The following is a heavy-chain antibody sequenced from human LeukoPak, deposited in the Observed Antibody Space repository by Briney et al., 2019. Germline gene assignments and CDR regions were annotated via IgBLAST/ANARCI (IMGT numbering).Heavy chain of an antibody. V-gene: IGHV1-18*01. CDR1: GYTFTSYG. CDR3: ARARYDSSGYYPHYFDY. CDR2: NNAYRGNT. J-gene: IGHJ4*02. D-gene: IGHD3-22*01. Sequence: ASVKVSCKASGYTFTSYGISWVRRAPGQGLEWMGGNNAYRGNTNYAQKLQGRVTMTTDTSTSTAYMELRSLRSDDTAVYYCARARYDSSGYYPHYFDYWGQGTLVTVSS.